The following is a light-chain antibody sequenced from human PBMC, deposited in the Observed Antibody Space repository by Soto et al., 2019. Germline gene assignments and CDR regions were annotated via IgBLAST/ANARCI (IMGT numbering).Light chain of an antibody. V-gene: IGKV4-1*01. CDR1: QSVLSSADNKNY. J-gene: IGKJ4*01. CDR3: QQTYGAPLT. CDR2: WAS. Sequence: DFVMTQSPDSLAVSLGATATINCKSSQSVLSSADNKNYLAWFQQKPGQPPKLLITWASIRQSGVPDRISGSGSGTDFTLTISGLQAEDVAVYYCQQTYGAPLTFGGGTRVEIK.